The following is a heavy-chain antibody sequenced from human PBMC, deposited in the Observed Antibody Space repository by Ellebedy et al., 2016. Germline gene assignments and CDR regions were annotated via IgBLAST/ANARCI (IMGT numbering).Heavy chain of an antibody. V-gene: IGHV2-5*02. CDR3: VHRTTVTSVDY. D-gene: IGHD4-17*01. J-gene: IGHJ4*02. Sequence: SGPTLVKPTQTLTLTCTFSGFSLNTDRVTVGWVRQPPGKALEWLARIDWDDDKFYSPSLRNRLTITKDTSKNQVVLTITNMDPVDTATYFCVHRTTVTSVDYWGRGTLVTVSA. CDR2: IDWDDDK. CDR1: GFSLNTDRVT.